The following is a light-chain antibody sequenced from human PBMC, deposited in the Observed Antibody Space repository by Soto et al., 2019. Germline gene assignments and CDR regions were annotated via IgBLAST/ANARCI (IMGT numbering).Light chain of an antibody. V-gene: IGLV1-44*01. CDR2: SNN. CDR3: AAWDDSLNGLYV. Sequence: HSVLTQPPSASGTPGQRVTISFFGSSSNIRSNTVNWYQQLPGTAPKLLIYSNNQRPSGVPDRFSGSKSGTSASLAISGLQSEDEADYYCAAWDDSLNGLYVFGTGTKVTVL. CDR1: SSNIRSNT. J-gene: IGLJ1*01.